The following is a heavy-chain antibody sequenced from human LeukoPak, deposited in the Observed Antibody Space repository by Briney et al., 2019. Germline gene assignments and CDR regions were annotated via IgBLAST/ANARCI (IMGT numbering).Heavy chain of an antibody. CDR2: FSGSSGNT. Sequence: PGGSLRLSCVASGITFSSSVMSWVRQAPGKGLEWVSTFSGSSGNTYYADSVKGRFTISRDNSKNTVYLQMNSLRAEETAVYYCAKREARSFEYWGQGTLVTVSS. J-gene: IGHJ4*02. D-gene: IGHD5-24*01. CDR3: AKREARSFEY. CDR1: GITFSSSV. V-gene: IGHV3-23*01.